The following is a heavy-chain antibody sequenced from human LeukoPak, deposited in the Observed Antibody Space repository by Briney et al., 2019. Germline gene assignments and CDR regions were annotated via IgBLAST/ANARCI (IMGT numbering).Heavy chain of an antibody. CDR1: GFTFSSYS. CDR2: ISSSSSII. Sequence: GGSLRLSCAGFGFTFSSYSMNWVRQAPGKGLEGVSYISSSSSIIHYTDSVKGRFTISRDNAKNSLYLQMNSLRDEDTAVYYCARNTGHHDAFDIWGQGTMVTVSS. CDR3: ARNTGHHDAFDI. V-gene: IGHV3-48*02. D-gene: IGHD2-8*02. J-gene: IGHJ3*02.